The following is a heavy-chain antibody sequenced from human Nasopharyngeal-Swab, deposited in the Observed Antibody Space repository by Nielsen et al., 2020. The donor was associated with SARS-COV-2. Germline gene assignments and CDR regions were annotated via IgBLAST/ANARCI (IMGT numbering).Heavy chain of an antibody. J-gene: IGHJ4*02. V-gene: IGHV3-9*01. CDR3: ARVGGRTSPMGS. Sequence: SLKISCAASGFSFGDYAMHWVRQAPGKGLEWVSGINWNSGSIGYADSVKGRFTISRDNAKNSLFLQMDSLRTEDTAFYYCARVGGRTSPMGSWGQGTLVTVSS. D-gene: IGHD3-10*01. CDR2: INWNSGSI. CDR1: GFSFGDYA.